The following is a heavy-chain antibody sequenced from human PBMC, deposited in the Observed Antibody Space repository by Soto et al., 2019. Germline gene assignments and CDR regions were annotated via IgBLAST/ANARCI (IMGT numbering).Heavy chain of an antibody. CDR1: GFTFSSYA. CDR3: AKDLEPQTSYYDYIWGSYRPFDY. D-gene: IGHD3-16*02. CDR2: ISGSGGST. V-gene: IGHV3-23*01. Sequence: EVQLLESGGGLVQPGGSLRLSCAASGFTFSSYAMSWVRQAPGKGLEWVSAISGSGGSTYYADSVKGRFTISRDNSKNTLYLQMNSLRAEDTAVYYCAKDLEPQTSYYDYIWGSYRPFDYWGQGTLVTVSS. J-gene: IGHJ4*02.